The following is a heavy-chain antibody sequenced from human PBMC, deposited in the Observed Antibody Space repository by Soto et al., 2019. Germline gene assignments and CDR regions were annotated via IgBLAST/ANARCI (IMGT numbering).Heavy chain of an antibody. CDR2: ISWDGGST. Sequence: GGSLRLSCAASGFTFDDYTMHWVRQAPGKGLEWVSLISWDGGSTYYADSVKGRFTISRDNSKNSLYLQMNSLRTEDPALYYCAKDLLRYDSSGSLYYYGMDVWGQGTTVTVSS. J-gene: IGHJ6*02. D-gene: IGHD3-22*01. V-gene: IGHV3-43*01. CDR3: AKDLLRYDSSGSLYYYGMDV. CDR1: GFTFDDYT.